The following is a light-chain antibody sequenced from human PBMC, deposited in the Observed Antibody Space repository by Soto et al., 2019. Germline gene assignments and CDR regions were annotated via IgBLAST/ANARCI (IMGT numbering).Light chain of an antibody. CDR1: SSDFGDDKY. V-gene: IGLV2-14*01. CDR3: SSFAGPVWV. Sequence: QSVLTQPASVSGSPGQSITVSCTGSSSDFGDDKYVSWYQQQPGKGPNLLIYGVNSRPSGISNRFSGSKSGNTASLTVFGLQAEDEADYYCSSFAGPVWVFGGGTKVTVL. J-gene: IGLJ3*02. CDR2: GVN.